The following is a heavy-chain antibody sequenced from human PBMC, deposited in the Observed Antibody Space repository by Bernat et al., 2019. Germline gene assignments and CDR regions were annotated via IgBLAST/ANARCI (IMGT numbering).Heavy chain of an antibody. D-gene: IGHD6-19*01. J-gene: IGHJ6*04. CDR2: IWYDGSNK. CDR3: ARDGNSGWPHHWMDV. V-gene: IGHV3-33*01. CDR1: GFTFSSHG. Sequence: QVQLVDSGGGVVQPGSSLRLSCAASGFTFSSHGMHWVRQAPGKGLEWVAIIWYDGSNKYYADSVKGRFTISRDNSKNTVSLQMNSLRPEDTAVYYWARDGNSGWPHHWMDVWVKGTTVTVSS.